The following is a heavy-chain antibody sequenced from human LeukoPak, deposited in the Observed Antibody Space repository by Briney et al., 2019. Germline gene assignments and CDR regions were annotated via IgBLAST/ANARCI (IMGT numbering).Heavy chain of an antibody. CDR2: LYSEGNT. Sequence: GGSLRLSCAASGFTVITNDMTWVRQAPGKGLEGGSVLYSEGNTKYADSVQGRFTISRDNSKNTLYLEMNSLSPDDTAVYSCARGVEPLAANTLAYWGQGTLVTVSS. J-gene: IGHJ4*02. V-gene: IGHV3-53*01. CDR1: GFTVITND. D-gene: IGHD1-14*01. CDR3: ARGVEPLAANTLAY.